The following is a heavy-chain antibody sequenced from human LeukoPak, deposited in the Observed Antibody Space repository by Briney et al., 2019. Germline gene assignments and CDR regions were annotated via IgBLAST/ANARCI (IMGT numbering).Heavy chain of an antibody. CDR2: IYYSGST. Sequence: SETLSLTCTVSGGSISSYYWSWIRQPPGKGLEWIGYIYYSGSTNYNPSLKSRVTISVDTSKNQFPLKLSSVTAADTAVYYCATTGYSSGWYDYWGQGTLVTVSS. CDR3: ATTGYSSGWYDY. CDR1: GGSISSYY. D-gene: IGHD6-19*01. J-gene: IGHJ4*02. V-gene: IGHV4-59*08.